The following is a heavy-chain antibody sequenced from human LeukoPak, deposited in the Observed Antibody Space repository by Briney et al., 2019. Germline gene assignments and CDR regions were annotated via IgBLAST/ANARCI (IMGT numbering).Heavy chain of an antibody. V-gene: IGHV4-39*02. J-gene: IGHJ4*02. D-gene: IGHD1-26*01. CDR1: GGSISSSSYY. Sequence: SETLSLTCTVSGGSISSSSYYWGWIRQPPGKGLEWIGSIYYSGSTYYNPSLKSRVTISLDTPKNHFSLKLSSVTAADTAVYYCARLNRRQSIVGVIVPQYYFDYWGQGTLVTVSS. CDR2: IYYSGST. CDR3: ARLNRRQSIVGVIVPQYYFDY.